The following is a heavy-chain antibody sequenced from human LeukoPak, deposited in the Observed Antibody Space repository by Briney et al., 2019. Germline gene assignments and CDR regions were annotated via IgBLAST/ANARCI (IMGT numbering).Heavy chain of an antibody. Sequence: ASVKLSCKASGYTFTSYDINWVRQATGQGLERMGWMNPNSGNTGYAQKFQGRVTMTRNTSISTAYMELSSLRSEDTAVYYCARAAALHDAFDIWGQGTMVTVSS. CDR1: GYTFTSYD. D-gene: IGHD6-13*01. V-gene: IGHV1-8*01. J-gene: IGHJ3*02. CDR2: MNPNSGNT. CDR3: ARAAALHDAFDI.